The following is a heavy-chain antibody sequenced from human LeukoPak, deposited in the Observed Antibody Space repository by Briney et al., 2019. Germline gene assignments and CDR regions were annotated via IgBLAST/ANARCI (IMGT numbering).Heavy chain of an antibody. CDR3: ARFLIVYSSSWYTVDV. Sequence: SETLSLTCTVSGGSISSSSYYWGWIRQPPGKGLEWIGSIYYSGSTYYNPSLKSRVTISVDTSKNQFSLKLSSVTAADTAVYYCARFLIVYSSSWYTVDVWGQGTTVTVSS. D-gene: IGHD6-13*01. CDR1: GGSISSSSYY. CDR2: IYYSGST. J-gene: IGHJ6*02. V-gene: IGHV4-39*07.